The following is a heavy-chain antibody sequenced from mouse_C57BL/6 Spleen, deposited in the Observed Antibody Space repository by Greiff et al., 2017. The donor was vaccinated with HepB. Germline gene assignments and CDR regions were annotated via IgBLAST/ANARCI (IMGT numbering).Heavy chain of an antibody. CDR2: INPSNGGT. V-gene: IGHV1-53*01. Sequence: QVQLKQPGTELVKPGASVKLSCKASGYTFTSYWMHWVKQRPGQGLEWIGNINPSNGGTNYNEKFKSKATLTVDKSSSTAYMQLSSLTSEDSAVYDCGRGGYGNFAWFAYWGQGTLVTVSA. CDR3: GRGGYGNFAWFAY. CDR1: GYTFTSYW. D-gene: IGHD2-1*01. J-gene: IGHJ3*01.